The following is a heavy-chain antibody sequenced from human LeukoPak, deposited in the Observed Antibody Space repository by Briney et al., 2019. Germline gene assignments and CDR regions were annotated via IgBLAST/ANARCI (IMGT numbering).Heavy chain of an antibody. D-gene: IGHD1-26*01. Sequence: SQTLSLTCVVSGGSITTGGHYWTWIRQVPGTGPEWIGYVSYTGSNNYNPSLKSRLTISVDTSKSQFSLKLSSVTAADTAVYYCARRVGKYPTYYFDYWGQGALVTVSS. CDR2: VSYTGSN. CDR3: ARRVGKYPTYYFDY. V-gene: IGHV4-31*11. J-gene: IGHJ4*02. CDR1: GGSITTGGHY.